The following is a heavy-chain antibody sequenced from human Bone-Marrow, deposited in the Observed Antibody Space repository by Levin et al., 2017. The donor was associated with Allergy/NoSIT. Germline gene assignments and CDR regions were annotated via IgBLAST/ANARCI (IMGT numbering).Heavy chain of an antibody. CDR3: EVGYCSGGSCHPFDY. V-gene: IGHV3-74*01. D-gene: IGHD2-15*01. CDR2: INSDGSST. J-gene: IGHJ4*02. Sequence: GESLKISCAASGFTFSSYWMHWVRQAPGKGLVWVSRINSDGSSTSYADSVKGRFTISRDNAKNTLYLQMNSLRAEDTAVYYCEVGYCSGGSCHPFDYWGQGTLVTVSS. CDR1: GFTFSSYW.